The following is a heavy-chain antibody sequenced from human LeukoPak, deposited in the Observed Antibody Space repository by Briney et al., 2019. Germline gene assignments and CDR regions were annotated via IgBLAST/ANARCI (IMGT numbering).Heavy chain of an antibody. CDR2: IRYDGSNK. V-gene: IGHV3-30*02. J-gene: IGHJ4*02. D-gene: IGHD3-22*01. CDR3: AKVYDSQNDGFDY. Sequence: PGGSLRLSCAASGFTFSSYGMHWVRQAPGKGLEWVAFIRYDGSNKYCADSVKGRFTISRDNSKNTLYLQMNSLRAEDTAVYYCAKVYDSQNDGFDYWGQGTLVTVSS. CDR1: GFTFSSYG.